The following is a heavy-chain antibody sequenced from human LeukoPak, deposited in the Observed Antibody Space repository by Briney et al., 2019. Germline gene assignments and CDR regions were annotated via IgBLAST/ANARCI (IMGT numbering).Heavy chain of an antibody. Sequence: PSETLSLTCAVYGGSFSCYYWSWIRQPPGKGLEWSGEINHSGSTNYNPSLKSRVTISVDTSKNQFSLKLISVTAADTAVYYCARHYYDSSGYYFLHESWGQGPLVTVSS. CDR3: ARHYYDSSGYYFLHES. D-gene: IGHD3-22*01. V-gene: IGHV4-34*01. J-gene: IGHJ5*02. CDR1: GGSFSCYY. CDR2: INHSGST.